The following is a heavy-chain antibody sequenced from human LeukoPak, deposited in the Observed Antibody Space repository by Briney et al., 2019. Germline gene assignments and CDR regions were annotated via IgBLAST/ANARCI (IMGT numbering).Heavy chain of an antibody. Sequence: GGSLRLSCAASGFTFSSYSMNWVRQAPGKGLEWVSSISSSSYIYYADSVKGRFTISRDNSKNSLYLQMNSLRAEDTAVYYCARVGGPGASAAGTIDYWGQGTLVTVSS. CDR1: GFTFSSYS. J-gene: IGHJ4*02. CDR2: ISSSSYI. D-gene: IGHD6-13*01. CDR3: ARVGGPGASAAGTIDY. V-gene: IGHV3-21*01.